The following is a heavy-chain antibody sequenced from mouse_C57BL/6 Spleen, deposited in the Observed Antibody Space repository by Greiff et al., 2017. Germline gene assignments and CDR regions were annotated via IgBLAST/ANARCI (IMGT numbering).Heavy chain of an antibody. Sequence: EVKLVESEGGLVQPGSSMKLSCTASGFTFSDYYMAWVRQVPEKGLEWVANINYDGSSTYYLDSLKSRFIISRDNAKNILYLQMSSLKSEDTATYYCARAELGHWYFDVWGTGTTVTVSS. V-gene: IGHV5-16*01. J-gene: IGHJ1*03. CDR2: INYDGSST. CDR1: GFTFSDYY. D-gene: IGHD4-1*01. CDR3: ARAELGHWYFDV.